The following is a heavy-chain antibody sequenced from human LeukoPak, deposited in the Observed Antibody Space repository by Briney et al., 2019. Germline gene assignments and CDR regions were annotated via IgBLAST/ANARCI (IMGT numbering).Heavy chain of an antibody. CDR3: ARAYSPYCSGGSCNRAEYFQH. J-gene: IGHJ1*01. CDR1: GGSISSGDYY. Sequence: SETLSLTCTVSGGSISSGDYYWSWLRQPPGRGLEWVGYIYYSGSTYYNPSLKSRVTISVDTSKNQFSLKLSSVTAADTAVYYCARAYSPYCSGGSCNRAEYFQHWGQGTLVTVSS. CDR2: IYYSGST. D-gene: IGHD2-15*01. V-gene: IGHV4-30-4*01.